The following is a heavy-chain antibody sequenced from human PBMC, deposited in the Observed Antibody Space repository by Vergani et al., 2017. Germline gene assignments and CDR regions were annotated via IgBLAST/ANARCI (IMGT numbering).Heavy chain of an antibody. V-gene: IGHV3-21*01. J-gene: IGHJ4*02. CDR3: ARDGVNDYDSSGTKDY. D-gene: IGHD3-22*01. CDR2: ISSSGSYI. CDR1: GFTFSSYS. Sequence: EVQLVESGGGLVKPGGSLRLSCAASGFTFSSYSMNWVRQAPGKGLEWVSYISSSGSYIYYADSVKGRFTISRDNSKNSLYLQMNSLRAEDTAVYYCARDGVNDYDSSGTKDYWGRRTVITVSS.